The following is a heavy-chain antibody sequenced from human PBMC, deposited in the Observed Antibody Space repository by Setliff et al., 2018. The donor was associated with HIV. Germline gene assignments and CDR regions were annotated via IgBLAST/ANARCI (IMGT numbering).Heavy chain of an antibody. V-gene: IGHV4-34*01. Sequence: SETLSLTCAVSGGSFTGYYLSWIRQTPGKGLEWIAEINHSGNTNYNPSLKTRVTISVVTSKSHFSLKMTSVTAADTAIYFCARGALSLTMTKLLSFFDSWGQGTQVTVSS. D-gene: IGHD3-22*01. J-gene: IGHJ4*02. CDR2: INHSGNT. CDR3: ARGALSLTMTKLLSFFDS. CDR1: GGSFTGYY.